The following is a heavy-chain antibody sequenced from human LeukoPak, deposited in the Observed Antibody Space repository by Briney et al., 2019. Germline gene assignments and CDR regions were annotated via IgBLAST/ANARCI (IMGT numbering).Heavy chain of an antibody. V-gene: IGHV4-39*01. CDR1: GGSISSSSYY. CDR2: IIYSGNT. J-gene: IGHJ6*03. CDR3: ARHSLAARLNYYYMDV. Sequence: SETLSLTRLVSGGSISSSSYYWGWIRHPPGKGLEWVGSIIYSGNTYYDPSLKSRLTISVDTSKNQFSLKLSSVTAADTAVYYCARHSLAARLNYYYMDVWGKGTTVTVSS. D-gene: IGHD6-6*01.